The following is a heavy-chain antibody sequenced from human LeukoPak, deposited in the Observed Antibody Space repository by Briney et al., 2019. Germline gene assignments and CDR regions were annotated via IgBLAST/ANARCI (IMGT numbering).Heavy chain of an antibody. V-gene: IGHV3-21*01. D-gene: IGHD2-2*01. CDR3: ARSQLPYTLYYFDY. CDR2: ISSSSGCI. CDR1: GFALDSFS. J-gene: IGHJ4*02. Sequence: GGSLRLSCVASGFALDSFSMHWVRQAPGKGLEWVSSISSSSGCIYYADSVRGRFTISRDNAKNSLYLQMNSLTAEDTAVYYCARSQLPYTLYYFDYWGQGTLVTVSS.